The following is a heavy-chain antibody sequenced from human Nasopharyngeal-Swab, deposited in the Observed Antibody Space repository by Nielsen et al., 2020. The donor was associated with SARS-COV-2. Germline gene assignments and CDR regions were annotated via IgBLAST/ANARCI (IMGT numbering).Heavy chain of an antibody. J-gene: IGHJ4*02. V-gene: IGHV1-8*01. CDR2: MNPNSGNT. CDR1: GYTFTSYD. Sequence: ASVKVSCKASGYTFTSYDINWVRQATGQGLEWMGWMNPNSGNTGYAQKFQGRVTMTRNTSISTAYMELSSLRSEDTAVYYCSRDRSYDYIWGSYRATSFDYWGQGTLVTVSS. D-gene: IGHD3-16*02. CDR3: SRDRSYDYIWGSYRATSFDY.